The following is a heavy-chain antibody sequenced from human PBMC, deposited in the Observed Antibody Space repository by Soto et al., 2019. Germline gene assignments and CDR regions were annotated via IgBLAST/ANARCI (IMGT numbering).Heavy chain of an antibody. J-gene: IGHJ4*02. CDR1: GFSLANYP. D-gene: IGHD6-19*01. Sequence: GFLRLSCVASGFSLANYPMNWVRQTPGKGLEWISYSSPRGDTIYYADSVEGRFTISRDNARNSLSLHMSSLRDEDSALYYCAKGPHTNVGWPYYFESWGQGVPVTVSS. CDR3: AKGPHTNVGWPYYFES. V-gene: IGHV3-48*02. CDR2: SSPRGDTI.